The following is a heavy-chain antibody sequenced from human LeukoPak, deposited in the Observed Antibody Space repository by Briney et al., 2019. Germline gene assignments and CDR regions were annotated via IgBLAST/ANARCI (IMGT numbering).Heavy chain of an antibody. V-gene: IGHV3-11*04. J-gene: IGHJ6*03. CDR2: ISSSGSTI. CDR3: ARRSRVVVPAAIGPGYYYYMDV. CDR1: GFTFSDYY. D-gene: IGHD2-2*01. Sequence: GGSLRLSCAASGFTFSDYYMNWIRQAPGKGLEWVSYISSSGSTIYYAGSVKGRFTISRDNAKNSLYLQMNSLRAEDTAVYYCARRSRVVVPAAIGPGYYYYMDVWGKGTTVTVSS.